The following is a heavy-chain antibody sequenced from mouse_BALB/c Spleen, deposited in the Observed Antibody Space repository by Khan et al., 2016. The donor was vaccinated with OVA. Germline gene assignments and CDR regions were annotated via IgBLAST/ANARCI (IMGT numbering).Heavy chain of an antibody. J-gene: IGHJ3*01. Sequence: VQLVESGAELARPGASVKMSCKASGYTFTSYTIHWIKKRPGQGLEWIGYINPSNDYTNYNQKFKDKATLTTDKSSTTAYLRLSSLTSDDSAVYNCVRDGAYHRNDGWFAYWGQGTLGTVAA. CDR3: VRDGAYHRNDGWFAY. V-gene: IGHV1-4*01. CDR1: GYTFTSYT. CDR2: INPSNDYT. D-gene: IGHD2-14*01.